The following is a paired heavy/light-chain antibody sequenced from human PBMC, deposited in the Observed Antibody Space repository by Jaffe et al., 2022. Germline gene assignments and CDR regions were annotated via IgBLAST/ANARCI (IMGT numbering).Heavy chain of an antibody. V-gene: IGHV4-38-2*01. Sequence: QVQLQESGPGLVKPSETLSLTCAVSGYSISSAYYWGWLRQPPGKGLEWIGNIYHSGNTCYNPSLKSRVTISVDTSKNQFSLKLSSVTAADTAVYYCARHSRPAGYSSGWTVDYWGQGTLVTVSS. D-gene: IGHD6-19*01. J-gene: IGHJ4*02. CDR3: ARHSRPAGYSSGWTVDY. CDR1: GYSISSAYY. CDR2: IYHSGNT.
Light chain of an antibody. J-gene: IGKJ4*01. CDR2: AAS. CDR3: QQYYSTLALT. CDR1: QGISNS. V-gene: IGKV1-NL1*01. Sequence: DIQMTQSPSSLSASVGDRVTITCRASQGISNSLAWYQQKPGKAPKLLLYAASRLASGVPSRFSGSGSGTDCTLTISSLQPEDFATYYCQQYYSTLALTFGGGTKVEIK.